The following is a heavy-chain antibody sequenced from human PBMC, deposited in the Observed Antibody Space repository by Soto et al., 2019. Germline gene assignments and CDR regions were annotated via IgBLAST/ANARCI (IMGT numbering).Heavy chain of an antibody. CDR2: ISGSGGST. CDR1: GFTFSSYA. V-gene: IGHV3-23*01. J-gene: IGHJ3*02. Sequence: GESLKISCAASGFTFSSYAMSWVRQAPGKGLEWVSAISGSGGSTYYADSVKGRFTISRDNSKNTLYLQMNSLRAEDTAVYYCAKDAIVVVPAADDAFDIWGQGTMVTVSS. D-gene: IGHD2-2*01. CDR3: AKDAIVVVPAADDAFDI.